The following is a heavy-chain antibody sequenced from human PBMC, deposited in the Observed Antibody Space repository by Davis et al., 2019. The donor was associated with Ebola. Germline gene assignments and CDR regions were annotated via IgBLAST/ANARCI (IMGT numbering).Heavy chain of an antibody. J-gene: IGHJ3*02. CDR2: IRNKANSYTT. V-gene: IGHV3-72*01. CDR3: ARGIYDSSGYYMGEAFDI. D-gene: IGHD3-22*01. CDR1: GFIFSDHY. Sequence: GGSLRLSCAASGFIFSDHYMDWVRQAPGKGLEWVGRIRNKANSYTTEYAASVKGRFTISRDDSKDSLNLQMNSLKSEDTAVYYCARGIYDSSGYYMGEAFDIWGQGTMVTVSS.